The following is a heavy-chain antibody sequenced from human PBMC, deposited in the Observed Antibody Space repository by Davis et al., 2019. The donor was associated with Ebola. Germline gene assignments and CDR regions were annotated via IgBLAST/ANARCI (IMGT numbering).Heavy chain of an antibody. V-gene: IGHV3-30*16. J-gene: IGHJ4*02. CDR3: AREGFDEVLDY. CDR2: VSHSERER. D-gene: IGHD3-3*01. Sequence: GESLKISCVASGFSFRNDAMHWVRQAPGKGLEWVAVVSHSERERFYADSVKGRFTISRGNSGNTLYLQMNSLTADDTSVFYCAREGFDEVLDYWGQGTPVTVSS. CDR1: GFSFRNDA.